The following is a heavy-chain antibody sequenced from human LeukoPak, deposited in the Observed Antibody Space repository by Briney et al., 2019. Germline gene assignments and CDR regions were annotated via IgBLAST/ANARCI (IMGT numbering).Heavy chain of an antibody. CDR1: GFTFSSYC. V-gene: IGHV3-7*01. J-gene: IGHJ4*02. D-gene: IGHD2-15*01. Sequence: AGTLRLNCAASGFTFSSYCMTWVREAPGKGLEWMANIKQNGSAKYYVDSVKTRFTISRDNAKNSLSLQMNSLRADDTAVYYCARVPRVVVVAATCFDYWGQGTLVTVSS. CDR3: ARVPRVVVVAATCFDY. CDR2: IKQNGSAK.